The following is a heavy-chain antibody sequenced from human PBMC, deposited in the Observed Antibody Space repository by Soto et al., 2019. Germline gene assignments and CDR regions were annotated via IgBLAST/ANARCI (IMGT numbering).Heavy chain of an antibody. D-gene: IGHD3-22*01. J-gene: IGHJ4*02. CDR1: GFTFSNYD. CDR3: ARWGYDSSGYWSFDY. Sequence: HPGGSLRLSCAASGFTFSNYDMVGVRQAPGKGLEYISAITSHGHITYYADSVKGRFTISRDDSKNSLYLQMNSLKTEDTAVYYCARWGYDSSGYWSFDYWGQGTLVTVSS. CDR2: ITSHGHIT. V-gene: IGHV3-64*04.